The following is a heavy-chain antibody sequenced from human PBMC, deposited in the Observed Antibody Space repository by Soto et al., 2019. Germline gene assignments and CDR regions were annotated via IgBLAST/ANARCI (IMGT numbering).Heavy chain of an antibody. V-gene: IGHV4-30-2*01. J-gene: IGHJ3*02. Sequence: LSLTCAVSCGSVNTAGYSWSWIRHPPGKVLEWIGYIYHSGSAYYNPSLKSRVTISLDRSNNHFSLKLISVTAADTAVYYCARVPIYYDSSGYYHYGTFDIWGQGTMVTVSS. CDR2: IYHSGSA. D-gene: IGHD3-22*01. CDR3: ARVPIYYDSSGYYHYGTFDI. CDR1: CGSVNTAGYS.